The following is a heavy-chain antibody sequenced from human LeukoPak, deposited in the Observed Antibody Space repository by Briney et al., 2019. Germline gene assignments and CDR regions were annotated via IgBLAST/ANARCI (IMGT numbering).Heavy chain of an antibody. CDR1: GGSFSGYY. J-gene: IGHJ4*02. D-gene: IGHD3-10*01. V-gene: IGHV4-34*01. CDR2: INHSGST. Sequence: SETLSLICAVYGGSFSGYYWSWIRQPPGKGLEWIGEINHSGSTNYNPSLKSRVTISVDTSKNQFSLKLSSVTAAHSAVYFCARVIYDSGSYPFDYWGQGTLVTVSS. CDR3: ARVIYDSGSYPFDY.